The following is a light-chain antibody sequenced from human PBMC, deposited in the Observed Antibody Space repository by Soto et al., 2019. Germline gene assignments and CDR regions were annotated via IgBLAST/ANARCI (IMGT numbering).Light chain of an antibody. V-gene: IGLV6-57*04. CDR3: QSYDSSNPYVV. CDR2: EDN. Sequence: NFMLTQPHSVSESPGKTVTISCTRSSGSIASNDVQWYQQRPGSAPTTVIYEDNQRPSGVPDRFSGSIDSSSNSASLTISGLKTEDEADYYCQSYDSSNPYVVFGGGTKVTVL. J-gene: IGLJ2*01. CDR1: SGSIASND.